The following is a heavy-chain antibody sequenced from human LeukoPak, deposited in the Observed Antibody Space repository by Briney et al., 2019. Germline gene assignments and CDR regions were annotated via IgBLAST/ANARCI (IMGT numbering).Heavy chain of an antibody. CDR2: INPNSGGT. D-gene: IGHD6-19*01. CDR1: GYTFTGYY. Sequence: ASVKVSCKASGYTFTGYYMHWVRQAPGQGLEWMGWINPNSGGTNYAQKFQGRVTMTRDTSISITYMELSRLRSDDTAVYYCARGLRRAVAGPHSNYWGQGTLVTVSS. V-gene: IGHV1-2*02. CDR3: ARGLRRAVAGPHSNY. J-gene: IGHJ4*02.